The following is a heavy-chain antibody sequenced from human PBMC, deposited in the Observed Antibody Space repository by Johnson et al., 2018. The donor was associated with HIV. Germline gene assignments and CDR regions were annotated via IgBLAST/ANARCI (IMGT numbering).Heavy chain of an antibody. J-gene: IGHJ3*02. CDR2: IKQDGSEK. D-gene: IGHD3-10*01. V-gene: IGHV3-7*03. CDR3: AREVEITMVQGVIIGDAFDI. CDR1: GFTFSSYW. Sequence: EVQLVESGGGVVQPGWSLRLSCAASGFTFSSYWMSWVRQAPGKGLEWVANIKQDGSEKYYVDSVKGRFTISRDNAKNSLYLQMNSLRAEDTALYYCAREVEITMVQGVIIGDAFDIWGQGTMVTVSS.